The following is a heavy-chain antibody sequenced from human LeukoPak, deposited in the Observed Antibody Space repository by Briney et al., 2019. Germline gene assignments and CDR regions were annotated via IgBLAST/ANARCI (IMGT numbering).Heavy chain of an antibody. CDR3: ARLGVRGYCSGGSCYSGYYYGMDV. CDR2: IYYSGST. V-gene: IGHV4-59*01. CDR1: GGSISSYY. D-gene: IGHD2-15*01. J-gene: IGHJ6*02. Sequence: PSETLSLTCTVSGGSISSYYWSWIRQPPGKGLEWIGYIYYSGSTNYNPSLKSRVTISVDTSKNQFSLKLSSVTAADTAVYYCARLGVRGYCSGGSCYSGYYYGMDVWGQGTTVTVSS.